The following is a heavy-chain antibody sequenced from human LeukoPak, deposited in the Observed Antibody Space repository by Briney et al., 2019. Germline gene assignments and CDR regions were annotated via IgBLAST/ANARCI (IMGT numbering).Heavy chain of an antibody. CDR3: ARDLVVCSSTSCPEPYWYFDL. J-gene: IGHJ2*01. CDR2: INPNSGGT. V-gene: IGHV1-46*01. Sequence: ASVKVSCKASGYTFTSYAMNWVRQAPGQGLEWMGWINPNSGGTNYAQKFQGRVTMTRDTSTSTVYMELSSLRSEDTAVYYCARDLVVCSSTSCPEPYWYFDLWGRGTLVTVSS. D-gene: IGHD2-2*01. CDR1: GYTFTSYA.